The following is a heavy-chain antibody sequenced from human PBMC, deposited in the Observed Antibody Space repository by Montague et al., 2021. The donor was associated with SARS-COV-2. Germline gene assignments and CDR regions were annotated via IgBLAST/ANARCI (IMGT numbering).Heavy chain of an antibody. CDR2: INHSGST. CDR1: GGSFSGYY. Sequence: SDTLSLTCAVYGGSFSGYYLNWIRQPPGKGLEWIGEINHSGSTNYNPSLKSRVTIAVDTSKNQFSLKLTSVTAADTAVFYCARSTVTNSPFGFSNKLRSRYNGMDVWGQGTTVTVSS. J-gene: IGHJ6*02. CDR3: ARSTVTNSPFGFSNKLRSRYNGMDV. V-gene: IGHV4-34*01. D-gene: IGHD4-17*01.